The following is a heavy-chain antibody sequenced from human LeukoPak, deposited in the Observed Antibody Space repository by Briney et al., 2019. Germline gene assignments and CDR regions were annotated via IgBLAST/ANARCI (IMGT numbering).Heavy chain of an antibody. CDR1: GGSISSSSYY. V-gene: IGHV4-39*07. Sequence: SETLSLTCTVSGGSISSSSYYWGWIRQPPGKGLEWIGYIYYSASTYYNPSLKSRVTISVDTSKNQFSLKLSSVTAADTAVYYCARVRPGSGSLYDYYYYMDVWGKGTTVTVSS. D-gene: IGHD2-15*01. CDR3: ARVRPGSGSLYDYYYYMDV. J-gene: IGHJ6*03. CDR2: IYYSAST.